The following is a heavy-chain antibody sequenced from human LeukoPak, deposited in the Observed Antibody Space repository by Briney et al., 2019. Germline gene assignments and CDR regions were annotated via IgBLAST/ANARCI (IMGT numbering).Heavy chain of an antibody. D-gene: IGHD6-13*01. J-gene: IGHJ4*02. CDR3: AREVRQQLVMVDY. CDR1: GFTFSSYS. CDR2: ISSSSSYI. V-gene: IGHV3-21*01. Sequence: GGSLRLSCAASGFTFSSYSMNWVRQAPGKGLEWVSSISSSSSYIYYADSVKGRFTISRDNAKNSLYLQMNSLRAEDTAVYYCAREVRQQLVMVDYWGQGTLVTVSS.